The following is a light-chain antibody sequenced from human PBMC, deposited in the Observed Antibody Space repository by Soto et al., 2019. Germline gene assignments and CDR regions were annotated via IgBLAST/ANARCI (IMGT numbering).Light chain of an antibody. CDR1: SSNIGAGYD. V-gene: IGLV1-40*01. Sequence: QSVLTQPPSVSGDPGQRVTISCTGSSSNIGAGYDVHWYQQYPGTAPKLLIYDNNDRPSGVPDRFSGSRSGTSASLALTGLQAEDEADYYCQSYDSSLSGYVFGAGTKVTVL. CDR2: DNN. CDR3: QSYDSSLSGYV. J-gene: IGLJ1*01.